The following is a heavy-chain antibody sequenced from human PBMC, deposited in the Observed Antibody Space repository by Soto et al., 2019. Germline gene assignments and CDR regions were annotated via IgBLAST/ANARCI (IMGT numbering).Heavy chain of an antibody. Sequence: PGGSLRLSCAASGFTFSSAWMSWVRQAPGKGLEWVGRIKSNTDGGTTEYAAPVKGRFTISRDDSKNTLYLQMNSLKTEDTAVYYCTSQKYASSYYWGQGTLVTVSS. CDR3: TSQKYASSYY. V-gene: IGHV3-15*01. CDR1: GFTFSSAW. D-gene: IGHD2-8*01. CDR2: IKSNTDGGTT. J-gene: IGHJ4*02.